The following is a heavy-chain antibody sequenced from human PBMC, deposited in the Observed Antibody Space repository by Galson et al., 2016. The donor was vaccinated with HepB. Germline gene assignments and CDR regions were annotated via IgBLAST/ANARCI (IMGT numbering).Heavy chain of an antibody. Sequence: SLRLSCAASGFTFSNSAMHWVRQAPGKGLEHVSAISSNGRNTYYADSAKGRFTISRDNSRKTLYLQMSSLRAEDTAVYYCVKEGQWLVQGYYYEMDAWGPGTTVTVSS. CDR3: VKEGQWLVQGYYYEMDA. D-gene: IGHD6-19*01. V-gene: IGHV3-64D*06. J-gene: IGHJ6*02. CDR2: ISSNGRNT. CDR1: GFTFSNSA.